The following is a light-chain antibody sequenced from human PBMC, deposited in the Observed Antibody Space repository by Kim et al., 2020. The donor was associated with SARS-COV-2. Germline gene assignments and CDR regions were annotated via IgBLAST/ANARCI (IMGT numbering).Light chain of an antibody. J-gene: IGLJ3*02. V-gene: IGLV3-21*04. CDR2: YND. CDR1: SIGSYS. CDR3: QLWDTRAFWV. Sequence: VAPRRAAKITCGGDSIGSYSVHWYQQKPGQAPLLVIYYNDDRPSGIPKRFSGSKSKSLATLTITRVEAGDEADYYCQLWDTRAFWVFGGGTKLTVL.